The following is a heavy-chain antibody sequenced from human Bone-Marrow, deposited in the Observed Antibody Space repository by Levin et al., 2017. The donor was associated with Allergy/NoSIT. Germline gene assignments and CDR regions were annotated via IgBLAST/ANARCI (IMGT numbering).Heavy chain of an antibody. CDR1: GYRFSNYW. D-gene: IGHD3-22*01. CDR3: TRSPNSSGYYYSPDSRPYSQQ. J-gene: IGHJ1*01. CDR2: IYPSDSDT. Sequence: GESLKISCQASGYRFSNYWVGWVRQMPGKGLEWMGIIYPSDSDTRYNPSFEGQVTISVDKSITTVYLQWRSLKASDTAIYFCTRSPNSSGYYYSPDSRPYSQQWGQGTLVTVSS. V-gene: IGHV5-51*01.